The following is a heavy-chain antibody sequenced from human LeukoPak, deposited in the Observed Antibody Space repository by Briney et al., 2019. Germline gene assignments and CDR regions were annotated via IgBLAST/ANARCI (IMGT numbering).Heavy chain of an antibody. CDR2: ISSSSTI. J-gene: IGHJ3*02. D-gene: IGHD5-18*01. CDR3: ARAPNEYSYGYGAFDI. CDR1: GFTFSDYY. Sequence: PGGSLRLSCAASGFTFSDYYMSWIRQAPGKGLEWVSYISSSSTIYYADSVKGRFTISRDNAKNSLYLQMNSLRDEDTAVYYCARAPNEYSYGYGAFDIWGQGTMVTVSS. V-gene: IGHV3-69-1*01.